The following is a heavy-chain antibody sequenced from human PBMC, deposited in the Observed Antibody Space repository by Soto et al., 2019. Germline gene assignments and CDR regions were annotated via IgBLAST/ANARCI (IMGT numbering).Heavy chain of an antibody. CDR1: RFTFSSYG. V-gene: IGHV3-30*03. J-gene: IGHJ3*02. CDR2: ISYDGRNK. CDR3: ARDRGSSGWYDAFDI. Sequence: QVQLVESGGGVVQPGRSLRLSCAASRFTFSSYGMHWVRQAPGKGLEWVAVISYDGRNKYYADSVKGRFTISRDNSKNTLNLQMNSLRAEDTAVYYCARDRGSSGWYDAFDIWGQGTMVTVSS. D-gene: IGHD6-19*01.